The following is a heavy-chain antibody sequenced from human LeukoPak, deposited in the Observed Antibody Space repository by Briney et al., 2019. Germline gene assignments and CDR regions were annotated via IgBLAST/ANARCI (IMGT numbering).Heavy chain of an antibody. D-gene: IGHD2-2*01. Sequence: SETLSLTCTLSGGSLSSGDYYWSWIRQPPGKGLEWIGYIYYSGSPYYNPSLKSRVTISVDPSKNQFSLKLSSVTAADTAVYYCARAIRRLYYYYYMDLWGKGTTVTVSS. J-gene: IGHJ6*03. CDR1: GGSLSSGDYY. CDR3: ARAIRRLYYYYYMDL. CDR2: IYYSGSP. V-gene: IGHV4-30-4*08.